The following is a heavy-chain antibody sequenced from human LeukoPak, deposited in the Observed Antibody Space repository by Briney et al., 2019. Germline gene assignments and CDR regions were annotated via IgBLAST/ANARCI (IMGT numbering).Heavy chain of an antibody. V-gene: IGHV4-39*01. J-gene: IGHJ4*02. CDR3: AASLGYCSGGSCSTRGYFDY. CDR1: GGSISSDNW. D-gene: IGHD2-15*01. CDR2: IYYSGST. Sequence: SETLSLTCAVSGGSISSDNWWSWIRQPPGKGLEWIGSIYYSGSTYYNPSLKSRVTISVDTSKNQFSLKLSSVTAADTAVYYCAASLGYCSGGSCSTRGYFDYWGQGTLVTVSS.